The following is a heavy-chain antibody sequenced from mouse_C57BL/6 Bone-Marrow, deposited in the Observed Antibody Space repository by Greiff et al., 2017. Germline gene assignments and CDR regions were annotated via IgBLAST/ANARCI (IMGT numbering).Heavy chain of an antibody. CDR2: ISYDGSN. D-gene: IGHD1-1*01. CDR3: ARGLLRYDY. Sequence: EVKLMESGPGLVKPSQSLSLTCSVTGYSITSGYYWNWIRQFPGNKLEWMGYISYDGSNNYNPSLKNRISIPRDTSKNQFFLKLNSVTTEDTATYYCARGLLRYDYWGQGTTLTVSS. CDR1: GYSITSGYY. J-gene: IGHJ2*01. V-gene: IGHV3-6*01.